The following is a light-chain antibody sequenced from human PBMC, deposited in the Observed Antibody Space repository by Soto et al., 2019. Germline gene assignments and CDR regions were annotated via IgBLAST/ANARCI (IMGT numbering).Light chain of an antibody. J-gene: IGKJ1*01. CDR2: GAS. Sequence: ETVMTQSPATLSVSPGDRVTLSCRASQTVHTNLAWFQQKPGQAPKLLIYGASTRDTGVPARFTGSGSGTEFTLTISSLQSEDFAVYFCQRYNNWPPWTFGQGTKVEI. CDR3: QRYNNWPPWT. CDR1: QTVHTN. V-gene: IGKV3-15*01.